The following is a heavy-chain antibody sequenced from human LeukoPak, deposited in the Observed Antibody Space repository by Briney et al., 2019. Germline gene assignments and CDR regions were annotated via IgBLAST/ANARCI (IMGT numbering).Heavy chain of an antibody. J-gene: IGHJ5*02. CDR2: MNPNSGNT. D-gene: IGHD3-3*01. CDR3: ARGGGVLRFFQEENWFDP. V-gene: IGHV1-8*01. Sequence: ASVKVSCKASGGTFTSYDINWVRQATGQRLEWMGWMNPNSGNTGYAQKFQGRVTMTRNTSISTAYMELSSLRSEDTAVYYCARGGGVLRFFQEENWFDPWGQGTLVTVSS. CDR1: GGTFTSYD.